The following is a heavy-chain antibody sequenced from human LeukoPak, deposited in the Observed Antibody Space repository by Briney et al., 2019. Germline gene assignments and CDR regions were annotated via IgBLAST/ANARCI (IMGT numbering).Heavy chain of an antibody. J-gene: IGHJ6*02. CDR2: IDPSDPYT. CDR3: ARLVGYDYGDYQSGVGYYYGMDV. V-gene: IGHV5-10-1*01. Sequence: GESLKISCQGSGYSFTSYWISLVRQMPGEGLEWMGRIDPSDPYTNYSPSFQGHVTISADKSISTAYLQWSSLKASDTAMYYCARLVGYDYGDYQSGVGYYYGMDVWGQGTTVTVSS. CDR1: GYSFTSYW. D-gene: IGHD4-17*01.